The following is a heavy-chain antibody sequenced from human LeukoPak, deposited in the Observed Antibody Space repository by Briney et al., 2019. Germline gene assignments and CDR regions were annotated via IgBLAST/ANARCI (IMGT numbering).Heavy chain of an antibody. Sequence: QPGGSLRLSCTVSGFTVSSNSMSWVRQAPGRGLEWVSFIYSGTIHYSDSVKGRFTISRDNSKNTLYLQMNSLRAEDTAVYYCARDYGGSSPFDYWGQGTLVTVSS. CDR1: GFTVSSNS. V-gene: IGHV3-53*01. CDR3: ARDYGGSSPFDY. J-gene: IGHJ4*02. D-gene: IGHD4-23*01. CDR2: IYSGTI.